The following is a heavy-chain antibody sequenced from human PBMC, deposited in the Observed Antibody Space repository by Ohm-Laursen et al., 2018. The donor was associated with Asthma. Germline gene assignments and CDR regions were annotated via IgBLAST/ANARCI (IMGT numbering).Heavy chain of an antibody. Sequence: SETLSLTCTVSGDPISDTYTWGWVRQPPGKGLEYIGPISYSGTTYDNPSLRSRVTISVDTSKNKFSLKGGSVTAADTAVYYCLRSRTRGAFDYWGQRRLVTVSS. J-gene: IGHJ4*02. D-gene: IGHD1-1*01. CDR1: GDPISDTYT. CDR3: LRSRTRGAFDY. CDR2: ISYSGTT. V-gene: IGHV4-39*01.